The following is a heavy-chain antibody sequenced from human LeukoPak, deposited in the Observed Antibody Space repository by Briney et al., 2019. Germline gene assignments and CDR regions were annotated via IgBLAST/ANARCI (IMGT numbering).Heavy chain of an antibody. J-gene: IGHJ4*02. D-gene: IGHD6-19*01. CDR3: TRDLDFRSGWYRSLDG. V-gene: IGHV1-18*01. CDR1: GYSFTSYG. CDR2: ISAYNGNT. Sequence: GASVKVSCKASGYSFTSYGISWVRQAPGQGLEWMGWISAYNGNTNYAQKFQGRVTMTRDTSISTAYMELSRLRSDDTAVYYCTRDLDFRSGWYRSLDGWGQGTLVTVSS.